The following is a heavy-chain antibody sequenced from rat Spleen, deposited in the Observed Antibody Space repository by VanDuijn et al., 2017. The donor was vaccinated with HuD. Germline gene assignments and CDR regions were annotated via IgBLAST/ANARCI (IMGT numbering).Heavy chain of an antibody. D-gene: IGHD1-2*01. CDR1: GFTFSSYW. V-gene: IGHV5-58*01. CDR2: ISPSGTKS. Sequence: EVQLVETGGGLVQPGRSLKLSCVASGFTFSSYWMYWIRQAPGKGLEWVSSISPSGTKSHYRDSVKGRFILSRDNAKSTLYLQMNSLRSEDTATYYCTTSIAATTYWGQGVMVTVSS. CDR3: TTSIAATTY. J-gene: IGHJ2*01.